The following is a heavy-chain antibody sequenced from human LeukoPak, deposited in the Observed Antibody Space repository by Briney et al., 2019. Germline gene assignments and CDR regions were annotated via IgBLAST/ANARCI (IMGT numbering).Heavy chain of an antibody. CDR3: ARFGPPNWYFDL. CDR1: GFTFSNYG. CDR2: IWHDGTNK. J-gene: IGHJ2*01. V-gene: IGHV3-33*01. D-gene: IGHD3-10*01. Sequence: GGSLRLSCAASGFTFSNYGMHWVRQAPGKGLEWVAVIWHDGTNKYYADFVKGRFTTSRDNSNNTLYLRMDSLSAEDTAVYYCARFGPPNWYFDLWGRGTLVTVSS.